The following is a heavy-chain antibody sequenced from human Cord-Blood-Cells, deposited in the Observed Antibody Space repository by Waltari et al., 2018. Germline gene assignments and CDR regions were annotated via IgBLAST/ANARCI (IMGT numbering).Heavy chain of an antibody. Sequence: EVQLVESGGGLVQPGGSLRRSCAASGFTCSSYWMSWVCQAPGKGLEWVANIKQDESEKYYVDSVKGRFTISRDNAKNSLYLQMNSLRAEDTAVYYCASPLEGANYFDYWGQGTLVTVSS. CDR1: GFTCSSYW. CDR2: IKQDESEK. V-gene: IGHV3-7*05. CDR3: ASPLEGANYFDY. J-gene: IGHJ4*02. D-gene: IGHD1-26*01.